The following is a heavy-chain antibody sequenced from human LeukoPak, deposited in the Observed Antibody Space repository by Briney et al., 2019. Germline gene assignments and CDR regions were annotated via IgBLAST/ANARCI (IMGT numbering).Heavy chain of an antibody. D-gene: IGHD2-15*01. CDR3: ARDHGRYCSGGSCYFGGFSEY. CDR2: IKQDGSEK. J-gene: IGHJ4*02. Sequence: GGSLRLSCAASGFAFSSHAMSWVRQAPGKGLEWVANIKQDGSEKYYVGSVKGRFTISRDNAKNSLYLQMNGLRAEDTAVYYCARDHGRYCSGGSCYFGGFSEYWGQGTLGTVSS. CDR1: GFAFSSHA. V-gene: IGHV3-7*03.